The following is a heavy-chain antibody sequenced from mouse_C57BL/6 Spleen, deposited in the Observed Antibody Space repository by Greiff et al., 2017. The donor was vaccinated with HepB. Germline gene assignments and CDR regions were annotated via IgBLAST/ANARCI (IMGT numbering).Heavy chain of an antibody. CDR3: AGYDGGFAY. D-gene: IGHD2-2*01. Sequence: DVHLVESGGGLVKPGGSLKLSCAASGFTFSSYAMSWVRQTPEKRLEWVATISDGGSYTYYPDNVKGRFTISRDNAKNNLYLQMSHLKSEDTAMYYCAGYDGGFAYWGQGTLVTVSA. J-gene: IGHJ3*01. CDR1: GFTFSSYA. V-gene: IGHV5-4*01. CDR2: ISDGGSYT.